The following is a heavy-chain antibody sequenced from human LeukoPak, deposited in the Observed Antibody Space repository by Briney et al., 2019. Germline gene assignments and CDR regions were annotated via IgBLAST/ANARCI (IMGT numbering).Heavy chain of an antibody. CDR3: AKAQDYGSGSLDFDY. V-gene: IGHV3-7*03. J-gene: IGHJ4*02. Sequence: GGSLRLSCAASGFTFSSYWMSWVRQAPGKGLEWVANIKQDGSEKYYVDSVKGRFTISRDNSKNTLYLQMNSLRAEDTAVYYCAKAQDYGSGSLDFDYWGQGTLVTVSS. CDR2: IKQDGSEK. D-gene: IGHD3-10*01. CDR1: GFTFSSYW.